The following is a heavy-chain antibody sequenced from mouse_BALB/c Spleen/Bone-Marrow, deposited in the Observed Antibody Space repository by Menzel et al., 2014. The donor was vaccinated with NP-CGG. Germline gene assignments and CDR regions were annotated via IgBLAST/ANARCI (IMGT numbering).Heavy chain of an antibody. J-gene: IGHJ4*01. V-gene: IGHV4-2*02. Sequence: DVQLQESGGGLVQPGGSLNLSCAASGFDFSRYWMSWTRQAPGKGQEWIGEINPGSSTINYTPSLKDKFIISRDNAKNTLYLQMSKVRSEDTALYYCARLLTLRAMDYCGQETSVTVSS. CDR3: ARLLTLRAMDY. CDR2: INPGSSTI. CDR1: GFDFSRYW.